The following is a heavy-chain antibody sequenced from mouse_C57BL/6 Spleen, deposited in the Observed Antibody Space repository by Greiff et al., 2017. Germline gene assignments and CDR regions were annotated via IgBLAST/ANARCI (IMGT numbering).Heavy chain of an antibody. V-gene: IGHV1-64*01. D-gene: IGHD2-4*01. Sequence: VQLQQPGAELVKPGASVKLSCKASGYTFTSYWMHWVKQRPGQGLEWIGMIHPNSGSTNYNEKFKSKATLTVDKSSSTAYMQLSSLSSEDSAVYYCARGDYDYAVGWFAYWGPGTLVTVSA. J-gene: IGHJ3*01. CDR3: ARGDYDYAVGWFAY. CDR2: IHPNSGST. CDR1: GYTFTSYW.